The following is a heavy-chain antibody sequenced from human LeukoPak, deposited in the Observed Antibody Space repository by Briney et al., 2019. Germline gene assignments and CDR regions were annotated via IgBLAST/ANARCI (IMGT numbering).Heavy chain of an antibody. D-gene: IGHD4-17*01. J-gene: IGHJ6*02. V-gene: IGHV1-18*01. CDR3: ARELAVTTLSGVGYYYGMVV. CDR2: ISAYNGNT. Sequence: EASVKVSCKASGYTFTSYGISWVRQAPGQGLEWMGWISAYNGNTNYAQKLQGRVTMTTDTSTSTAYMELRSLRSDDTAVYYCARELAVTTLSGVGYYYGMVVWGQGTTVTVSS. CDR1: GYTFTSYG.